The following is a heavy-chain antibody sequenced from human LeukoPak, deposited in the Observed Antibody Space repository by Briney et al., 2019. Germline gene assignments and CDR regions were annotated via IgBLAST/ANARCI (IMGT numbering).Heavy chain of an antibody. CDR2: IWYDGSNK. J-gene: IGHJ6*02. V-gene: IGHV3-33*01. CDR3: ARPYYYGSGSSYGMDV. CDR1: GFTFSSYG. Sequence: GRSLRLSCAASGFTFSSYGMHWVRQAPGKGLEWVAVIWYDGSNKYYADSVKGRFTISRDNSKNTLYLQMNSLRAEDTAVYYCARPYYYGSGSSYGMDVWGQGTTVTVSS. D-gene: IGHD3-10*01.